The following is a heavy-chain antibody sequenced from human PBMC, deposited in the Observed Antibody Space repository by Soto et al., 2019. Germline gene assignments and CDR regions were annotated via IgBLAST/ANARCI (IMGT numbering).Heavy chain of an antibody. CDR1: GFTFSSYA. CDR2: ISVSGGST. CDR3: AKEMDYDILTGYSDYGMDV. J-gene: IGHJ6*02. V-gene: IGHV3-23*01. D-gene: IGHD3-9*01. Sequence: PGGSLRLSCGASGFTFSSYAISWVRQAPGKGLEWVSAISVSGGSTYYADSVKGRFTISRDNSKNTLYLQMNSLRAEDTAVYYCAKEMDYDILTGYSDYGMDVWGQGTTVTVSS.